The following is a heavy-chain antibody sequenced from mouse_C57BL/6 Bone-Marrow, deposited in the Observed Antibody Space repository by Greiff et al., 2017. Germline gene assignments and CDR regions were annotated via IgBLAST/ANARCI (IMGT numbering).Heavy chain of an antibody. D-gene: IGHD1-1*01. CDR3: ARRGSYYYGSSYLDY. CDR2: IYPSDSET. CDR1: GYTFTSYW. Sequence: QVQLQQPGAELVRPGSSVKLSCKASGYTFTSYWMDWVKQRPGQGLEWIGNIYPSDSETHYNQKFKDKATLTVDKSSSTASMQLSSLTSEDSAVYYCARRGSYYYGSSYLDYWGQGTTLTVSS. V-gene: IGHV1-61*01. J-gene: IGHJ2*01.